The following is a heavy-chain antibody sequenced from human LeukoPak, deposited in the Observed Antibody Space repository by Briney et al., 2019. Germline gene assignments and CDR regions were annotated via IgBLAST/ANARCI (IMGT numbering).Heavy chain of an antibody. V-gene: IGHV3-30*02. D-gene: IGHD1-1*01. Sequence: GGSLRLSCAVSAFTFTSYGMHWVRQAPGKGLEWAAFIRYDGSKQYYIDSVKGRFTVSRDNSKNTLYLQMNNLRAEGTAVYYCAKDLWTKQNAPGYFDYWGQGTLVTVSS. J-gene: IGHJ4*02. CDR2: IRYDGSKQ. CDR1: AFTFTSYG. CDR3: AKDLWTKQNAPGYFDY.